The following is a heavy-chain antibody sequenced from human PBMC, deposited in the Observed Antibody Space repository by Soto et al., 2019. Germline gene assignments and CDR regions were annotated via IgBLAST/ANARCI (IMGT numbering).Heavy chain of an antibody. CDR2: VHYSGNT. Sequence: SETLSLTCTVSGGSISSYFWTCIRQSPGKGLQWIVYVHYSGNTNYNPSLKSRVTMSVDTSRNQFSLRLTSVTAADTAVYYCARMNQLAPKRNAFDIWGQGTMVTVSS. V-gene: IGHV4-59*01. D-gene: IGHD1-1*01. J-gene: IGHJ3*02. CDR1: GGSISSYF. CDR3: ARMNQLAPKRNAFDI.